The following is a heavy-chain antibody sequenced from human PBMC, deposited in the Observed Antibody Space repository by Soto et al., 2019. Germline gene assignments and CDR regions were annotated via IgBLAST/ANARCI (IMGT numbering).Heavy chain of an antibody. CDR2: MRGKANSYAT. CDR1: GLTFSGSA. D-gene: IGHD2-21*02. J-gene: IGHJ4*02. CDR3: TSVSAYCGGDCYYPFDY. Sequence: EVQLVESGGGLVQPGRSLKLSCAASGLTFSGSAMHWVRRASGKGLEWVGRMRGKANSYATAYAASVKGRFTISRDDSKNTAYLQMNSLKTEDTAVYYCTSVSAYCGGDCYYPFDYWGQGTLVTVSS. V-gene: IGHV3-73*01.